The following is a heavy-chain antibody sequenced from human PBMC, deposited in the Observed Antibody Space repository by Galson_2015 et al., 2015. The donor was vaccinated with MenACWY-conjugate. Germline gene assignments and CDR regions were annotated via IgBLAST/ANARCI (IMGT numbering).Heavy chain of an antibody. CDR3: ARTYCSNNSCHRFFDY. J-gene: IGHJ4*02. CDR2: VNNRGTT. V-gene: IGHV4-34*01. CDR1: GGSFSGSY. Sequence: SETLSLTCAVYGGSFSGSYWSWIRHSPGKGLEWIGEVNNRGTTNYNPSLESRVTISLDKSKNQFYLYLSSVTAADTAVYYCARTYCSNNSCHRFFDYWGQGTLVTVSS. D-gene: IGHD2-2*01.